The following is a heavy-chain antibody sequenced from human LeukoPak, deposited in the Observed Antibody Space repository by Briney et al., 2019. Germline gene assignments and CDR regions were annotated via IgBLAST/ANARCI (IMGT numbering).Heavy chain of an antibody. Sequence: SETLSLTCTVSGDPVSSSNYYWAWIRQPPGKGLEWIGNIYYSGSTYYNPSLKSRLTISVDTSKNQFSLKLTSVTAADTAVYYCARLNKPGWFDPWGQGTLVTVSS. J-gene: IGHJ5*02. V-gene: IGHV4-39*01. CDR3: ARLNKPGWFDP. CDR2: IYYSGST. D-gene: IGHD1-14*01. CDR1: GDPVSSSNYY.